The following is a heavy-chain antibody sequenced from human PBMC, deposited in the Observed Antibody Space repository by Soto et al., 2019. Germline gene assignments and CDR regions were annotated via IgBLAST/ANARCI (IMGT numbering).Heavy chain of an antibody. CDR2: INPNSGVT. CDR1: GYTFTGYH. V-gene: IGHV1-2*02. CDR3: ARRLGLLVTPIPGY. J-gene: IGHJ4*02. Sequence: ASVKVSCKASGYTFTGYHMHWVRQAPGQGLEWMGWINPNSGVTIYAQKFQGRVIMTRETPITTAYMELSRLTPDDTAVYYCARRLGLLVTPIPGYWGQGTLVTVSS. D-gene: IGHD2-21*02.